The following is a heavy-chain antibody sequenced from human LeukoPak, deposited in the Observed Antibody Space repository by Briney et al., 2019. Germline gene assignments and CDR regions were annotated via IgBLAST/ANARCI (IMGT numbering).Heavy chain of an antibody. D-gene: IGHD6-19*01. CDR2: IYSGGST. Sequence: GGSLRLSCAASGFTVSSNYMSWVRQAPGKGLEWVSVIYSGGSTYYADSVKGRFTISRDNSKNTLYLQMNSLRAEDTAVYYCARVFSSGWNGPEYFQHWGQGTLVTVSS. V-gene: IGHV3-53*01. CDR1: GFTVSSNY. CDR3: ARVFSSGWNGPEYFQH. J-gene: IGHJ1*01.